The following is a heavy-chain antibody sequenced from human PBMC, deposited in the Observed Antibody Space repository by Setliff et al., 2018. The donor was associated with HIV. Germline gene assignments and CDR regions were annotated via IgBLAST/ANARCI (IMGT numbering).Heavy chain of an antibody. CDR3: ARQGAVTGHSFDS. CDR2: IYDSGST. J-gene: IGHJ4*02. CDR1: GGSISNFL. D-gene: IGHD6-19*01. V-gene: IGHV4-59*08. Sequence: PSETLSLTCTVSGGSISNFLWSWIRQPQGKGLEWIGYIYDSGSTNYNHSLKSRVTISVDTTKKYFSLKLTSVTAADTAVYYCARQGAVTGHSFDSWGRGALVTVSS.